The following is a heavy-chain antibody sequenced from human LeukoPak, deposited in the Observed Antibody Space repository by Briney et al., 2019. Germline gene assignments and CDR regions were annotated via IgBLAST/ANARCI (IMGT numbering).Heavy chain of an antibody. J-gene: IGHJ4*02. Sequence: PGGSLRLSCAASGSTFSSYWMHWVRQAPGKGLVWVSRVNTDGSTPTYADSVKGRFTISRDNAKNTLYLQMNSLRAEDTAVYYCARDRGSYSDYWGQGTLVTVSS. D-gene: IGHD3-16*01. CDR2: VNTDGSTP. CDR3: ARDRGSYSDY. V-gene: IGHV3-74*01. CDR1: GSTFSSYW.